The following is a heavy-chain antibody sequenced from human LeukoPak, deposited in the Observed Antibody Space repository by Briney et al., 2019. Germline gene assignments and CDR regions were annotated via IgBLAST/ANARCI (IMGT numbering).Heavy chain of an antibody. J-gene: IGHJ4*02. CDR2: ISSSGSTI. CDR1: GFSLNTYE. CDR3: ARDRSYGSFNY. Sequence: GGSLRLSCAASGFSLNTYEMNWVRQAPGKGLEWVSYISSSGSTIYYADSVKGRFTISRDNAKNSLYLQMSSLRAEDTAVYYCARDRSYGSFNYWGQGTLVTVSS. V-gene: IGHV3-48*03. D-gene: IGHD5-18*01.